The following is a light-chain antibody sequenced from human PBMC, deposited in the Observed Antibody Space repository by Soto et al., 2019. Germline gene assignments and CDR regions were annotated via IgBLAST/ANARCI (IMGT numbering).Light chain of an antibody. V-gene: IGKV4-1*01. CDR2: WAS. CDR1: QSVLYSSSNKNT. Sequence: DIVMTQSPDSLAVSLGERATINCKSSQSVLYSSSNKNTLAWYQQKPGQPPKLLIYWASTRESGIPDRFSGSGSGTDFTLKISTVEAEDVGVYYCIQTLQTPWTFGQGTNVGIK. CDR3: IQTLQTPWT. J-gene: IGKJ1*01.